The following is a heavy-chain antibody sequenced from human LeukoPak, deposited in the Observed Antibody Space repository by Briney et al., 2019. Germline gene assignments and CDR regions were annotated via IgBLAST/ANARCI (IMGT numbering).Heavy chain of an antibody. V-gene: IGHV3-74*01. D-gene: IGHD1-26*01. CDR3: TRELPREVALDY. Sequence: GGSLRLSCAASGFTFIAYGIQWVRQAPGKGLVWVARINPDGSSTCYADSVKGRFTVSRDNAKNTLYLQVNSLRAEDTAVYFCTRELPREVALDYWGQGTLVTVSS. CDR1: GFTFIAYG. CDR2: INPDGSST. J-gene: IGHJ4*01.